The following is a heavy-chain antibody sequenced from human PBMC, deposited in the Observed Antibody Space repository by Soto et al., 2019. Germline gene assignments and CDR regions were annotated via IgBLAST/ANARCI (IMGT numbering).Heavy chain of an antibody. CDR2: IIPILGIA. D-gene: IGHD2-15*01. CDR3: ARDRGCSGGSCAGALGY. V-gene: IGHV1-69*08. Sequence: QVQLVQSGAEVKKPGSSVKVSCKASGGTFSSYTISWVRQAPGQGLEWMGRIIPILGIANYAQKFQGRVTITATKSTSTAYMKLSILRAEHTAVYSGARDRGCSGGSCAGALGYWGQGTLVTVSS. J-gene: IGHJ4*02. CDR1: GGTFSSYT.